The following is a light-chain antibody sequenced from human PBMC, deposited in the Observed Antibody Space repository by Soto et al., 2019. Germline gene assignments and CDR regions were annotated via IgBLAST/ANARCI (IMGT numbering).Light chain of an antibody. CDR3: LQLYNFSWT. J-gene: IGKJ1*01. Sequence: AIQITQSPSSLSASVGDGPTISCRASQGIRNDLAWYKQKPGKAPKLLRFAASNLQSGVPSRFSGSGSGTDFTLTISRLQPEDFETYYCLQLYNFSWTFGQGTKVDIK. V-gene: IGKV1-6*01. CDR2: AAS. CDR1: QGIRND.